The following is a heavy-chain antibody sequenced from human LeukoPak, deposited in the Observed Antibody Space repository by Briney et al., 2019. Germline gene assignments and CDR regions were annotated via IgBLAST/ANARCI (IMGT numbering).Heavy chain of an antibody. D-gene: IGHD6-13*01. CDR3: ARGRRDSSSWFSHYYYKDV. V-gene: IGHV4-34*01. CDR1: GGSFSGYY. Sequence: SETLSLTCAVYGGSFSGYYWSWIRQPPGKGLEWIGEINHSGSTNYNPSLKSRVTISVDTSKNQLSLKLSSVTAADTAVYYCARGRRDSSSWFSHYYYKDVWGKGPTVTVSS. J-gene: IGHJ6*03. CDR2: INHSGST.